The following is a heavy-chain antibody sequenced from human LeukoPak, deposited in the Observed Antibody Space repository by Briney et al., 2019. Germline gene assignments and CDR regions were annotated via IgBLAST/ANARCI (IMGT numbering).Heavy chain of an antibody. Sequence: GGSLRLSCAASGFTFSSYAMSWVRQAPGKGLEWVSAISGSGGSTYYADSVKGRFTISRDNSKNTLYLQMNSLRAEDTAVYYCARSNTAMVFFDYWGQGTLVTVSS. CDR3: ARSNTAMVFFDY. V-gene: IGHV3-23*01. CDR1: GFTFSSYA. J-gene: IGHJ4*02. D-gene: IGHD5-18*01. CDR2: ISGSGGST.